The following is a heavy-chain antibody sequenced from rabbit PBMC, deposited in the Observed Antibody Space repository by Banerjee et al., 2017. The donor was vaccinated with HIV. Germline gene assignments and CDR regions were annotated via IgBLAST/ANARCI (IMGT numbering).Heavy chain of an antibody. CDR1: GFSFSSNYY. CDR2: FYTGSSGST. D-gene: IGHD3-1*01. Sequence: QEQLVESGGGLVQPEGSLTLTCTASGFSFSSNYYMCWVRQAPGKGLEWIGCFYTGSSGSTSNASWAKSRFPISKTSSPTVTLQLNRLTAAGTATYFCARPNSAFRDNGADFNLWGPGTLVTVS. J-gene: IGHJ4*01. CDR3: ARPNSAFRDNGADFNL. V-gene: IGHV1S45*01.